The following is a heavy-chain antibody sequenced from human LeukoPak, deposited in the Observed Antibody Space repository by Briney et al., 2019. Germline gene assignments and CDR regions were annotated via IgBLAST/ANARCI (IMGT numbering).Heavy chain of an antibody. Sequence: SETLSLTCTVSGGSIRSYYWSWSRQPPGKGLEWIGCINHSGSTNYNPSLKSRVTISVDTSKNQFSLKLTFVTAADTAVYYSDSGTYLAYAMDVWGQGTTVTVSS. J-gene: IGHJ6*02. D-gene: IGHD1-26*01. CDR2: INHSGST. CDR3: DSGTYLAYAMDV. CDR1: GGSIRSYY. V-gene: IGHV4-59*08.